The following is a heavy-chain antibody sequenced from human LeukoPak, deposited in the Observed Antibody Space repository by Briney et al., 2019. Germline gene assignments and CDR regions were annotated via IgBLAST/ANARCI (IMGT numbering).Heavy chain of an antibody. D-gene: IGHD3-3*01. Sequence: SQTLSLTCTVSGGSISSGDHYWSWIRQPPGKGLEWIGFIYYSGSTYYNPSLKSRVFISVDTSKNQFSLKLSSVTAADTAIYYCAREVKSDFWSGYYFDCWGQGTLVTVSS. CDR1: GGSISSGDHY. V-gene: IGHV4-30-4*08. CDR3: AREVKSDFWSGYYFDC. CDR2: IYYSGST. J-gene: IGHJ4*02.